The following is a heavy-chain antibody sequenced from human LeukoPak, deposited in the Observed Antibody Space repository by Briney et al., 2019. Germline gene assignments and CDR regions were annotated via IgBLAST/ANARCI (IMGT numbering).Heavy chain of an antibody. CDR1: GFTSSSYA. V-gene: IGHV3-23*01. Sequence: GGSLRLSCAASGFTSSSYAMSWVRQAPGKGLEWVSAISGSGGSTYYADSVKGRFTISRDNSKNTLYLQMNSLRAEDTAVYYCAKDRGSSSHIDYWGQGTLVTVSS. J-gene: IGHJ4*02. CDR2: ISGSGGST. D-gene: IGHD6-13*01. CDR3: AKDRGSSSHIDY.